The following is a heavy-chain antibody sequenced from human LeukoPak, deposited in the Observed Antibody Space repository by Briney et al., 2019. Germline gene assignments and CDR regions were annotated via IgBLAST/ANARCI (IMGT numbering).Heavy chain of an antibody. CDR3: AREGPAKRGYSYGPLDDY. J-gene: IGHJ4*02. V-gene: IGHV1-8*01. D-gene: IGHD5-18*01. CDR1: GYTFTSYD. CDR2: MNPNSGNT. Sequence: VASVKVSCKASGYTFTSYDINWVRQATGQGLEWMGWMNPNSGNTGYAQKFQGRVTMTRNTSISTAYMEPSSLRSEDTAVYYCAREGPAKRGYSYGPLDDYWGQGTLVTVSS.